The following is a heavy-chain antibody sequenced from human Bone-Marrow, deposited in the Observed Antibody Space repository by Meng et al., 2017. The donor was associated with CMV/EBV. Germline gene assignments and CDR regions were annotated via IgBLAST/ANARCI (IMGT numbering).Heavy chain of an antibody. J-gene: IGHJ5*02. CDR2: IYHSGST. Sequence: GSLRLSCTVSGYSISSGYYWGWIRQPPGKGLEWIGSIYHSGSTYSNPSLKSRVTISVDTSKSKFYLNLTSVTAKDTAVYYCTRLEWELLREGVWFDPWGQGTLVTVSS. CDR1: GYSISSGYY. V-gene: IGHV4-38-2*02. CDR3: TRLEWELLREGVWFDP. D-gene: IGHD1-26*01.